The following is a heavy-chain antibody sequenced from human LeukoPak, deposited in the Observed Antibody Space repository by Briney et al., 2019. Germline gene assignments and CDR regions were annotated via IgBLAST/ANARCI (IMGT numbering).Heavy chain of an antibody. V-gene: IGHV5-51*01. CDR3: ARHPFNWFDP. CDR1: GYSFTSYG. CDR2: IYPGHSDT. Sequence: GESLKISCQGSGYSFTSYGIGWVRQVPGKGLEWMGIIYPGHSDTRYSPSFHGQGTISADKSISTAYLQWSSLKASDTAMYYCARHPFNWFDPWGQGTLVTVSS. J-gene: IGHJ5*02.